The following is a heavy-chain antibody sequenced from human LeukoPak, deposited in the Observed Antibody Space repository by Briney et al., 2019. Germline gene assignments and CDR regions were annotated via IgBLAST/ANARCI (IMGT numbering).Heavy chain of an antibody. CDR2: IKSDGSST. D-gene: IGHD6-19*01. CDR3: ARDSSGYFDP. J-gene: IGHJ5*02. V-gene: IGHV3-74*01. Sequence: PGGSLRLSCAASGFTFSSYWMHWVRHAPGKGLVWVSRIKSDGSSTSYADSVKGRLTISRDNAENTLYLQMNSLRAEDTAVYYCARDSSGYFDPWGQGTLVTVSS. CDR1: GFTFSSYW.